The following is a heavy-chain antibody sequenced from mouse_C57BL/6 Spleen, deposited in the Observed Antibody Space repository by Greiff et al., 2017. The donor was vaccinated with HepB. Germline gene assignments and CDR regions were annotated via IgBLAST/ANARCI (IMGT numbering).Heavy chain of an antibody. D-gene: IGHD1-1*01. CDR1: GFTFSSYA. Sequence: EVQGVESGGGLVKPGGSLKLSCAASGFTFSSYAMSWVRQTPEKRLEWVATISDGGSYTYYPDNVQGRFTISRDNAKNNLYLQMSHLKSEDTAMYYCARITTPWYFDVWGTGTTLTVSS. CDR3: ARITTPWYFDV. V-gene: IGHV5-4*01. J-gene: IGHJ1*03. CDR2: ISDGGSYT.